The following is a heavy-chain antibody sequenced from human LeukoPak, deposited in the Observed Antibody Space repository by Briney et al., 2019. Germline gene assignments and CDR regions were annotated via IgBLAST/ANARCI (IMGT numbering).Heavy chain of an antibody. D-gene: IGHD2-15*01. CDR1: GGSICSYF. V-gene: IGHV4-4*07. CDR3: ARGGGYCSGASCYTFDI. CDR2: IYASGIS. Sequence: SETLSLTCTHSGGSICSYFGKWIRQPAGKGMEWIGRIYASGISNYNPSLKSRVTMSVDTFKNQFSLKLNSVTAADTAVYYCARGGGYCSGASCYTFDIWGQGTMVTVSS. J-gene: IGHJ3*02.